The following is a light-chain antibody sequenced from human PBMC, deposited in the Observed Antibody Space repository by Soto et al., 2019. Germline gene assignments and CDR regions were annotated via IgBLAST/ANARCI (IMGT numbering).Light chain of an antibody. CDR3: QQYGSSPFT. J-gene: IGKJ3*01. CDR1: QSVNTY. V-gene: IGKV3D-20*01. CDR2: DTS. Sequence: EIVLTQSPATLSLSPGERATLSCGASQSVNTYLAWYQQKPGLAPRLIIYDTSIRATGIPDRFSGSGSGTDYTLTISRLEPEDLAVYYCQQYGSSPFTFGPGTKVDIK.